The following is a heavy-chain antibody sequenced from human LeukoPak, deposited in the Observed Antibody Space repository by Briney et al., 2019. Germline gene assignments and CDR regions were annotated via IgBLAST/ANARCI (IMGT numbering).Heavy chain of an antibody. V-gene: IGHV3-53*01. J-gene: IGHJ3*02. D-gene: IGHD3-10*01. CDR2: IYSGGNT. CDR1: GFSVSSNF. CDR3: AKDRAARYGEGAFDI. Sequence: HPGGSLRLSCSTSGFSVSSNFMSWVRQAPGKGLERVSVIYSGGNTYYADSVKGRFTISRDNAKNTLYLQMNSLRAEDTAVYYCAKDRAARYGEGAFDIWGQGTMVTVSS.